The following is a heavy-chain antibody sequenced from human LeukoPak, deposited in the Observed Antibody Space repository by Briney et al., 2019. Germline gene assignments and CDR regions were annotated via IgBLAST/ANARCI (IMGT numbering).Heavy chain of an antibody. V-gene: IGHV1-46*01. CDR3: ASGYCSSTSCYDVGEYFQH. CDR1: GGIFSSYA. J-gene: IGHJ1*01. D-gene: IGHD2-2*01. CDR2: INPSGGST. Sequence: ASVKVSCKASGGIFSSYAISWVRQAPGQGLEWMGIINPSGGSTSYAQKFQGRVNMTRDTSTSTVYMELSSLRSEDTAVYYCASGYCSSTSCYDVGEYFQHWGQGTLVTVSS.